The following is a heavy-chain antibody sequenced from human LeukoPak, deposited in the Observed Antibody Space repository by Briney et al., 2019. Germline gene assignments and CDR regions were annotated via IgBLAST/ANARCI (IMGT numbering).Heavy chain of an antibody. V-gene: IGHV3-33*01. CDR1: GFTFSSYG. Sequence: GRSLRLSCAASGFTFSSYGMHWVRQAPGKGLEWVAVIWYDGSNKYYADSVKGRFTISRDNSKNTLYLQMNSLRAEDTAVYYCAREYPPRYYYDSSGYHDYWGQGTLVTVSS. D-gene: IGHD3-22*01. J-gene: IGHJ4*02. CDR3: AREYPPRYYYDSSGYHDY. CDR2: IWYDGSNK.